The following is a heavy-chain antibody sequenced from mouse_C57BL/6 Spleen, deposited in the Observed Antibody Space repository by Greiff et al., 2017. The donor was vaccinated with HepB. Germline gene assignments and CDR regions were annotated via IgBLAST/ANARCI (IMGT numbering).Heavy chain of an antibody. V-gene: IGHV1-82*01. CDR2: IYPGDGDT. Sequence: QVQLQQSGPELVKPGASVKISCKASGYAFSSSWMNWVKQRPGKGLEWIGRIYPGDGDTNYNGKFKGKATLTADKSSSTAYIQLSSLTSEDSAVYFCAVVDFITTEYYFDYWGQGTTLTVSS. D-gene: IGHD1-1*01. CDR3: AVVDFITTEYYFDY. CDR1: GYAFSSSW. J-gene: IGHJ2*01.